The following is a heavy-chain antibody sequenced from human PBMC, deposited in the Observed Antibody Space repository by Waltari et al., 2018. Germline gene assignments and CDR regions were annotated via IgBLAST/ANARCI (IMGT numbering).Heavy chain of an antibody. V-gene: IGHV3-74*01. Sequence: DVQVVESGGGLVRPGGSTRLSCIGSGFNFSNYFIHWVRQAPGEGPVWVARINNDGSIVNYADSVKGRFSISRDNAKSTVYLQMNNLRGEDTALYHCLNYDFDSWGQGTLVTVSS. CDR1: GFNFSNYF. CDR3: LNYDFDS. J-gene: IGHJ4*02. CDR2: INNDGSIV. D-gene: IGHD1-7*01.